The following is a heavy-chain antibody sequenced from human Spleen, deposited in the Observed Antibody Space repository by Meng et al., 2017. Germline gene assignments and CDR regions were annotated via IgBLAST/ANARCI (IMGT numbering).Heavy chain of an antibody. CDR3: ARGQVVVVVAATVAWYYFDY. Sequence: GSLRLSCAVYGGSLIGYNWSWIRQAPGKGLEWMGEINHSGSTNYNPSLKSRVTISVDTSKNQFSLKLSSVTAADTAVYYCARGQVVVVVAATVAWYYFDYWGQGTLVTVSS. D-gene: IGHD2-15*01. V-gene: IGHV4-34*01. CDR2: INHSGST. CDR1: GGSLIGYN. J-gene: IGHJ4*02.